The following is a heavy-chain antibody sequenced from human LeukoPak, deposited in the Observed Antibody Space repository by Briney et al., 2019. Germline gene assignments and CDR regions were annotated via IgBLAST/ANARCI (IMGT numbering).Heavy chain of an antibody. CDR3: ARDPDYGDQGNAFDI. Sequence: SVKVSCKASGGTFSSYAISWVRQAPGQGLEWMERIIPIFGTANYAQKFQGRVTITTDESTSTAYMELSSLRSEDTAVYYCARDPDYGDQGNAFDIWGQGTMVTVSS. D-gene: IGHD4-17*01. CDR1: GGTFSSYA. V-gene: IGHV1-69*05. J-gene: IGHJ3*02. CDR2: IIPIFGTA.